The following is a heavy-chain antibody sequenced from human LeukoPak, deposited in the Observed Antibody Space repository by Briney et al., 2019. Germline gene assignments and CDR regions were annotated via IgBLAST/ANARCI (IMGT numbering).Heavy chain of an antibody. Sequence: GGSLRLSCAASGFTFSTYEMHWVRQAPGKGLEWVAVISYDGSNKYYADSVKGRFTISRDNSKNTLYLQMNSLRAEDTAVYYCARADPHHRGSGRRYYGMDVWGKGTTVTVSS. J-gene: IGHJ6*04. D-gene: IGHD3-10*01. CDR2: ISYDGSNK. CDR1: GFTFSTYE. V-gene: IGHV3-30-3*01. CDR3: ARADPHHRGSGRRYYGMDV.